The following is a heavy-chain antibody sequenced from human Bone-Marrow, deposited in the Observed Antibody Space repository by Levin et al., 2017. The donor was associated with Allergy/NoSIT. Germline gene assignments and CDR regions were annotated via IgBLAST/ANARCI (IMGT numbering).Heavy chain of an antibody. D-gene: IGHD3-16*01. CDR1: GGSISSYY. Sequence: SQTLSLTCTVSGGSISSYYWSWIRQPAGKGLEWIGRIYTSGSTNYNPSLKSRVTMSVDTSKNQFSLKLSSVTAADTAVYYCASAPYVGGPPFEYWGQGTLVTVSS. J-gene: IGHJ4*02. CDR3: ASAPYVGGPPFEY. V-gene: IGHV4-4*07. CDR2: IYTSGST.